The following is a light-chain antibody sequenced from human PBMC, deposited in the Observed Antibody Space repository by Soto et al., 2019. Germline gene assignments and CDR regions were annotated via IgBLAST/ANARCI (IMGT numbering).Light chain of an antibody. J-gene: IGKJ5*01. CDR1: QGISSY. V-gene: IGKV1-9*01. CDR3: QQLNSYPFT. Sequence: DIQLTQSPSFLSASVGDRVTIACLASQGISSYLAWYQQKPGKAPKLLIYAASTLQSGVPSRFSGSGSGTEFTLTISSLQPEDFATYYCQQLNSYPFTFGQGTRLEIK. CDR2: AAS.